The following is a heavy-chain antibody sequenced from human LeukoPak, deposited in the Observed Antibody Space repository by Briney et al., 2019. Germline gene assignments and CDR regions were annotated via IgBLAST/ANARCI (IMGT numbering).Heavy chain of an antibody. V-gene: IGHV1-8*01. CDR1: GYTFTSYD. J-gene: IGHJ5*02. D-gene: IGHD3-3*01. CDR3: ARGLSDGVVTDNWFDP. CDR2: MNPNSGNT. Sequence: ASVKVSCKASGYTFTSYDINWVRQATGQGLEWMGWMNPNSGNTGYAQKFQGRVTMTRNTSISTAYMELSSLRSEDTAVYYCARGLSDGVVTDNWFDPWGQGTLVTVSS.